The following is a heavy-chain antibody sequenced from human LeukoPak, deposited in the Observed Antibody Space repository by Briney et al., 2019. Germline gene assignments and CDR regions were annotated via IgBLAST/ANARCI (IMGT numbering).Heavy chain of an antibody. CDR1: GGSISSGGYY. CDR3: ARGELVGDWFDP. Sequence: SETLSLTCTVSGGSISSGGYYWSWIRQHPGKGLEWIGYIYYSGSTYYNPSLKSRVTISVDTSKNQFSLKLSSVTAADTAVYYCARGELVGDWFDPWGQGTLVTVSS. V-gene: IGHV4-31*03. CDR2: IYYSGST. J-gene: IGHJ5*02. D-gene: IGHD6-6*01.